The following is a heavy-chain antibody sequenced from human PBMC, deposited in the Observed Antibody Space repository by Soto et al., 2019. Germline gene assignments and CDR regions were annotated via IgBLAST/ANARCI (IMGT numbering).Heavy chain of an antibody. J-gene: IGHJ4*02. CDR1: GGSVSSGSYY. V-gene: IGHV4-61*01. CDR3: ARMYSSGWAADY. Sequence: QVQLQESGPGLVKPSETLSLTCTVSGGSVSSGSYYWSWIRQPPGKGLEWIGYIYYRGSTNYNPSLKSRVTISVDTSKNQFSLKLSSVTAADTAVYYCARMYSSGWAADYWGQGTLVTVSS. D-gene: IGHD6-19*01. CDR2: IYYRGST.